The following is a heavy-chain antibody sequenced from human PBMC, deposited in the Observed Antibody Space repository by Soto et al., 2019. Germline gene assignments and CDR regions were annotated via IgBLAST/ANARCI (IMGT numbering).Heavy chain of an antibody. CDR2: MNPNSGNT. J-gene: IGHJ4*02. V-gene: IGHV1-8*01. CDR1: GYTFTSYD. D-gene: IGHD6-6*01. CDR3: ARVLSIAARSPLPF. Sequence: ASVKVSCQASGYTFTSYDINWVRQATGQGLAWMGWMNPNSGNTGYAQKFQGRVTMTRNTSIRTAYMELSSLRSEDTAVYYCARVLSIAARSPLPFWGQGTLVTVSS.